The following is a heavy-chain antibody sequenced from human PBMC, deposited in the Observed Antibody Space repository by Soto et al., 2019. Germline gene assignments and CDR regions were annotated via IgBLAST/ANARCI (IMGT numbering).Heavy chain of an antibody. CDR3: AKDLLAVAGGWGAFDI. CDR2: ISWNSGSI. Sequence: EVQLVESGGGLGQPGRSLRLSCAASGFTFDDYAMHWVRQAPGKGLEWVSGISWNSGSIGYADSVKGRFTISRDNAKNSLYLQMNSLRAEDTALYYCAKDLLAVAGGWGAFDIWGQGTMVTVSS. J-gene: IGHJ3*02. D-gene: IGHD6-19*01. V-gene: IGHV3-9*01. CDR1: GFTFDDYA.